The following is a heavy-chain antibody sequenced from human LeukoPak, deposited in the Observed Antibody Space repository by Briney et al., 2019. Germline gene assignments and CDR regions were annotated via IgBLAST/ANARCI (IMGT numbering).Heavy chain of an antibody. J-gene: IGHJ5*02. Sequence: GASVKVSCKTSGYSSTTYGLSWVRQAPGQGLEWMGWTYNTYTHYAETLRDRLTMTTDTSTSTSYLELSSLRSEDTAVYYCARERHLEDDILTGYYIRWFDPWGQGTLVTVSS. V-gene: IGHV1-18*01. D-gene: IGHD3-9*01. CDR3: ARERHLEDDILTGYYIRWFDP. CDR1: GYSSTTYG. CDR2: TYNTYT.